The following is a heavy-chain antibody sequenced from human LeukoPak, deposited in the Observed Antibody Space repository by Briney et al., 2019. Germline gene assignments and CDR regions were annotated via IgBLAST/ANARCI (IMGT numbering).Heavy chain of an antibody. CDR1: GFIFSRFW. Sequence: GGSLRLSCAASGFIFSRFWMSWVRQAPGKGLEWVSTISGSGGSTYYADSVKGRFTISRDNSKNTLYLQMNSLRVEDTAVYYCAKGHSSSWYGNYFDYWGQGTLVTVSS. D-gene: IGHD6-13*01. CDR2: ISGSGGST. V-gene: IGHV3-23*01. CDR3: AKGHSSSWYGNYFDY. J-gene: IGHJ4*02.